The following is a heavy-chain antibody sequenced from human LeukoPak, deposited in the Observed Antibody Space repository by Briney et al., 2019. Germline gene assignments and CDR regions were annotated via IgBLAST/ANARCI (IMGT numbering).Heavy chain of an antibody. D-gene: IGHD3-3*01. Sequence: GGSLRLSCAASGFTVTEYAMTWIRQSPGKGLEWVSSMSDIGPNTYYADSVKGRSTIPRDTSKNTLLLQMNSLRADDTALYFCARRLSLRFDAFAVWGPGTVVTVSS. CDR2: MSDIGPNT. CDR1: GFTVTEYA. CDR3: ARRLSLRFDAFAV. V-gene: IGHV3-23*01. J-gene: IGHJ3*01.